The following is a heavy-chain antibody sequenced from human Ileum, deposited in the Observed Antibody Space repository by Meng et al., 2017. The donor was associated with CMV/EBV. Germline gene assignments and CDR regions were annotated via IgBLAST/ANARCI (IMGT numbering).Heavy chain of an antibody. D-gene: IGHD3-22*01. CDR3: ARSHDYNSREFDY. CDR1: GFSVSRNC. V-gene: IGHV3-66*02. CDR2: IYSGGTT. J-gene: IGHJ4*02. Sequence: GGSLRLSCAASGFSVSRNCMSWVRQAPGKGLEWVSVIYSGGTTYYADSVKGRFTISRDNSRHTLSLQMDSLRPEDTGVCLCARSHDYNSREFDYWGQGTLVTVSS.